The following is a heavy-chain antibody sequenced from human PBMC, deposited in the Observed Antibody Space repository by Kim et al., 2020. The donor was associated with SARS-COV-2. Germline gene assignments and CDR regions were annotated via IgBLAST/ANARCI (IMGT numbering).Heavy chain of an antibody. J-gene: IGHJ3*02. CDR3: ARDSYDIFTPSGSSFDI. V-gene: IGHV3-21*01. CDR1: GFTFRSYS. CDR2: ISSSSSYI. D-gene: IGHD3-9*01. Sequence: GGSLRLSCAVSGFTFRSYSMNWVRQAPGKGLEWVSSISSSSSYIYYADSVKGRFTISRDNAKNSLYLQMNSLRAEDTAVYYCARDSYDIFTPSGSSFDIWGQGTMVTVSS.